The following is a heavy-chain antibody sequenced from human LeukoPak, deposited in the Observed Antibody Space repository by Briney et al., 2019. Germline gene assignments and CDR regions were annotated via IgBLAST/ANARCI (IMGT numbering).Heavy chain of an antibody. CDR2: INHSGST. CDR1: GGSFSGYY. J-gene: IGHJ4*02. CDR3: ARSYYGSGSSFDY. D-gene: IGHD3-10*01. Sequence: SETPSLTCAVYGGSFSGYYWSWIRQPPGKGLEWIGEINHSGSTNYNPSLKSRVTISVDTSKNQFSLKLSSVTAADTAVYYCARSYYGSGSSFDYWGQGTLVTVSS. V-gene: IGHV4-34*01.